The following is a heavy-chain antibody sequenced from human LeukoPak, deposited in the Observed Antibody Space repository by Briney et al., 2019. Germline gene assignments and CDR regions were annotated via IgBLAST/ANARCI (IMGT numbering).Heavy chain of an antibody. CDR3: ARAGGRDFHFDS. CDR2: IYYSGNT. Sequence: SGTLSLTCAVSGDSITNSYWWTWVRPSPGKGLEWVGEIYYSGNTNYNPSLKSRVTMSVDKSKNQFSLKLSSVTAADTAFYYCARAGGRDFHFDSWGQGTLVTVSS. D-gene: IGHD5-12*01. V-gene: IGHV4-4*02. CDR1: GDSITNSYW. J-gene: IGHJ4*02.